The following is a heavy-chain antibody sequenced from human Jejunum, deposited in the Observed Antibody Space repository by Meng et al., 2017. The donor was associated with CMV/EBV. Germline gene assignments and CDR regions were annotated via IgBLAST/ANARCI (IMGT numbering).Heavy chain of an antibody. CDR1: GGSINSSY. Sequence: SGGSINSSYWSVIRQPPGKGLERIGDIYYSGSTNYNPSFKSRVTISVDTSKNQFSLNLRSVTPADTAVYYCARGGGRGYYRNWFDPWGQGILVTVSS. D-gene: IGHD3-3*01. J-gene: IGHJ5*02. CDR3: ARGGGRGYYRNWFDP. V-gene: IGHV4-59*01. CDR2: IYYSGST.